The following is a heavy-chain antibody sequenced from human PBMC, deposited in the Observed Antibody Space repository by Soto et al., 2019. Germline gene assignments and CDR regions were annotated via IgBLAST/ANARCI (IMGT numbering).Heavy chain of an antibody. Sequence: GGSLRLSCAASGFTFSSYGMHWVRQAPGKGLEWVAVIWYDGSNKYYADSVKGRFTISRDNSKNTLYLQMNSLRAEDTAVYYCAREGSSSSRHLDYWGQGTLVTVSS. CDR2: IWYDGSNK. J-gene: IGHJ4*02. CDR3: AREGSSSSRHLDY. CDR1: GFTFSSYG. D-gene: IGHD6-6*01. V-gene: IGHV3-33*01.